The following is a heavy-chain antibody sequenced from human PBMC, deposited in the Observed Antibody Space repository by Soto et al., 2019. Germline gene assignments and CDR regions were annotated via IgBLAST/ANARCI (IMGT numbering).Heavy chain of an antibody. J-gene: IGHJ4*02. V-gene: IGHV3-9*01. CDR2: VIWDSGHL. Sequence: GGSLRLSCAASGFTFDDYAMHWVRQAPGKGLEWVSSVIWDSGHLEYADSVKGRFTISRDNAKNSLYLEMNSLKTEDTAFYYYARDGGLGVVVRPIYFFDLWGQGTLVTVSS. CDR1: GFTFDDYA. CDR3: ARDGGLGVVVRPIYFFDL. D-gene: IGHD3-22*01.